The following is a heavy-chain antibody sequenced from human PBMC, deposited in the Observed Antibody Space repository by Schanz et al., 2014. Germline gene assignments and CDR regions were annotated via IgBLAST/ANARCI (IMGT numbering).Heavy chain of an antibody. CDR3: AKGMRYCSGGTCYDYYYYGLDV. D-gene: IGHD2-15*01. V-gene: IGHV3-21*04. Sequence: EVQLVESGGGLVKPGGSLRLSCAASGFTFSSYSMNWVRQAPGKGLEWVSSISSSSSYIYYADSVKGRFTISRDNAKNSLYLQMNSLSADDTAVFYCAKGMRYCSGGTCYDYYYYGLDVWGQGTTVTVSS. CDR2: ISSSSSYI. CDR1: GFTFSSYS. J-gene: IGHJ6*02.